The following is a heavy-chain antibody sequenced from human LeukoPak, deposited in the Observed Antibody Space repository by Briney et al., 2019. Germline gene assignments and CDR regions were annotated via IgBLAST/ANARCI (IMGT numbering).Heavy chain of an antibody. D-gene: IGHD3-22*01. J-gene: IGHJ5*02. CDR1: GYTFTSYG. Sequence: GASVKVSCKASGYTFTSYGISWVRQAPGQGLEWMGWISAYNGNTNYAQKLQGRVTMTTDTSTSTAYMELRSLRSDDTAVYYCARADFPYYYDSSGYLGRSGSPNWFDPWGQGTLVTVSS. CDR3: ARADFPYYYDSSGYLGRSGSPNWFDP. CDR2: ISAYNGNT. V-gene: IGHV1-18*01.